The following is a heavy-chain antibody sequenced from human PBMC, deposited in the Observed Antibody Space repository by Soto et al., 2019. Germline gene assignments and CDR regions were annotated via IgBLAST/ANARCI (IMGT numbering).Heavy chain of an antibody. D-gene: IGHD3-10*01. J-gene: IGHJ4*02. CDR2: IRSKAYGGTT. Sequence: GGSLRLSCTASGFTFGDYAMSWFRQAPGKGLEWVGFIRSKAYGGTTEYAASVKGRFTISRDDSKSIAYLQMNSLKTEDTAVYYCTRDSRVRGVMPYGFDYWGQGTLVTVSS. V-gene: IGHV3-49*03. CDR1: GFTFGDYA. CDR3: TRDSRVRGVMPYGFDY.